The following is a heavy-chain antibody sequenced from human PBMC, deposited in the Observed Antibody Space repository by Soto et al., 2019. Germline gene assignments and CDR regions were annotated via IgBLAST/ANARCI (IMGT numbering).Heavy chain of an antibody. J-gene: IGHJ6*02. CDR2: TYYRSKWYN. CDR1: GDSVSSNSAA. D-gene: IGHD5-18*01. CDR3: ARARVQLWLNYYYYYGMDV. V-gene: IGHV6-1*01. Sequence: HSQTLSLTCAISGDSVSSNSAAWNWIRQSPSRGLEWLGRTYYRSKWYNDYAVSVKSRITINPDTSKNQFSLQLNSVTPEDTAVFFCARARVQLWLNYYYYYGMDVWGQGTTVTVPS.